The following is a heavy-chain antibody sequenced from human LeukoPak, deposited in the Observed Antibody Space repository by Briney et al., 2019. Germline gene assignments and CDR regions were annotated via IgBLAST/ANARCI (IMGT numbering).Heavy chain of an antibody. J-gene: IGHJ4*02. V-gene: IGHV3-74*01. CDR3: AGSGTYYVMSDF. D-gene: IGHD1-26*01. CDR1: GFTFSSYW. Sequence: GGSLRLSCAASGFTFSSYWMHWVRQVPGKGLVWVSRINGDGSGTSYADSVKGRFTVSRDNAKNTVYLQMNGLRADDTAVYYCAGSGTYYVMSDFWGQGTLVTVSS. CDR2: INGDGSGT.